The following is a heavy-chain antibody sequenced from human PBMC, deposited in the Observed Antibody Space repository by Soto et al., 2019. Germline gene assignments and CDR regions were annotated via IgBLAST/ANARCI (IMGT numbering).Heavy chain of an antibody. V-gene: IGHV3-23*01. CDR3: AKQRADYGSGADTFYLDS. CDR2: LSGSGGTT. CDR1: GVTFSNYA. Sequence: EVQLLESGGGLVQPGGSLRLSCTVSGVTFSNYAMNWVRQAPGKGLEWVSSLSGSGGTTYYADSVKGRFIISRDNSKNTLYLIMNSLRAEDTALYYCAKQRADYGSGADTFYLDSWGQGALVTVSS. J-gene: IGHJ4*02. D-gene: IGHD3-10*01.